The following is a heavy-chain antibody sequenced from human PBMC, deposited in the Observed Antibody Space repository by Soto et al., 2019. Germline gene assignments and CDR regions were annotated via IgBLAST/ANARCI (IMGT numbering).Heavy chain of an antibody. CDR1: GGSFSGYY. D-gene: IGHD3-3*01. CDR2: INHSGST. J-gene: IGHJ6*02. V-gene: IGHV4-34*01. Sequence: SETLSLTCAVYGGSFSGYYWSWIRQPPGKGLEWIGEINHSGSTNYNPSLKSRVTISVDTSKNQFSLKLSSVTAADTAVYYCARGGGTQITIFGVVITPYGMDVWGQGTTVTVSS. CDR3: ARGGGTQITIFGVVITPYGMDV.